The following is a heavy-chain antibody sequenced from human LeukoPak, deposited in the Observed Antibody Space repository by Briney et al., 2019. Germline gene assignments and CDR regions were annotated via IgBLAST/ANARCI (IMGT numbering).Heavy chain of an antibody. CDR2: ITPIFGTA. V-gene: IGHV1-69*01. CDR3: ARCPPDGYGDYLYFDY. Sequence: GSSVKVSCKASGGTFSSHPISWVRQAPGQGLEWMGGITPIFGTANYAQKFQGRVTITADGSTSTAYMELSSLRSEDTAVYYCARCPPDGYGDYLYFDYWGQGTLVTVSS. D-gene: IGHD4-17*01. CDR1: GGTFSSHP. J-gene: IGHJ4*02.